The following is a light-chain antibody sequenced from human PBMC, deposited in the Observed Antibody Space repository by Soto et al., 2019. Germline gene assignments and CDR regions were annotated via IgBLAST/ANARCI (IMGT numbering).Light chain of an antibody. Sequence: QSALTQPPSVSGSPGQSVTITCTGTSSDVGTYNRVSWYQQPPGTAPKLIIYEVNNRPSGVPDRFSGSKSGNTASLTISGLQHEDDADYHCSLYKTSSSRVVFGGGTQLTVL. J-gene: IGLJ2*01. CDR1: SSDVGTYNR. CDR3: SLYKTSSSRVV. CDR2: EVN. V-gene: IGLV2-18*01.